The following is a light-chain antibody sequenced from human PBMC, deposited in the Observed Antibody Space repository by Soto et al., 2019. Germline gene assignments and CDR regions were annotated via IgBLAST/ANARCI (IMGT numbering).Light chain of an antibody. Sequence: IQLTQSPSSLSASVRDRVTITCRASQGISSSLAWFQQKPGKAPKLLLYAASTLQSGVPSRFSGGGSGTDFTLTISSLQPEDCAPYYCQQLNNYPYTFGQATKLEMK. CDR1: QGISSS. CDR2: AAS. CDR3: QQLNNYPYT. J-gene: IGKJ2*01. V-gene: IGKV1-9*01.